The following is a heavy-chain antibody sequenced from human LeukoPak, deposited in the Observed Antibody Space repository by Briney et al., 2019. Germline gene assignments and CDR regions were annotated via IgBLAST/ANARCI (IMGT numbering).Heavy chain of an antibody. J-gene: IGHJ4*02. CDR2: FDPEDGET. Sequence: VASVTVSCKVSGYTLTELSMHWVRQAPGKGLEWMGGFDPEDGETIYAQKFQGRVTMTVDTSTDTAYMELSSLRSEDTAVYYCATRTWRGDDFWSGYPPHNFDYWGQGTLVTVSS. CDR1: GYTLTELS. CDR3: ATRTWRGDDFWSGYPPHNFDY. V-gene: IGHV1-24*01. D-gene: IGHD3-3*01.